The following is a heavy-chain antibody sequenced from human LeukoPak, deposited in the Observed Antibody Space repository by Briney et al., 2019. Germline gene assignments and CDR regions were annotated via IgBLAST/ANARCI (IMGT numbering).Heavy chain of an antibody. Sequence: PGGPLPLSCAASGFTFSSYAMSGVAQPPGKGLEGVSAIGGSGGSTYYADSVKGRFTISRDNSKNTLYLQMNSLRAEDTAVYYCAKETYYYDRAFDYWGQGTLVTVSS. CDR3: AKETYYYDRAFDY. V-gene: IGHV3-23*01. CDR2: IGGSGGST. CDR1: GFTFSSYA. D-gene: IGHD3-22*01. J-gene: IGHJ4*02.